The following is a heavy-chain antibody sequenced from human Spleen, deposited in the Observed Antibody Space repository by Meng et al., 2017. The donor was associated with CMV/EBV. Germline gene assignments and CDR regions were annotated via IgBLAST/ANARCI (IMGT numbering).Heavy chain of an antibody. CDR1: GFTFDDYG. D-gene: IGHD4-17*01. CDR3: ASDGKTVDF. V-gene: IGHV3-20*04. CDR2: INWNGGST. J-gene: IGHJ4*02. Sequence: GGSLRLSCAASGFTFDDYGMSWVRQAPGKGLEWVSGINWNGGSTGYADSVRGRFTISRDNAKNSLYLDMNSLRVEDTAVYYCASDGKTVDFWGQGTLVTVSS.